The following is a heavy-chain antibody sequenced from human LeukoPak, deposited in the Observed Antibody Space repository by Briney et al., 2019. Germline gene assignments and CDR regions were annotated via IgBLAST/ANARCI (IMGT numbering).Heavy chain of an antibody. CDR2: ISAYNGNT. V-gene: IGHV1-18*01. CDR1: GYTFTSYG. J-gene: IGHJ4*02. CDR3: ATVVDIVATI. Sequence: GASVKVSCKASGYTFTSYGIGWVRQAPGQGLEGMGWISAYNGNTNYAQKLQGRVTMTTDTSTSTAYMELRSLRSDGTAVYYCATVVDIVATIWGQGTLVTVSS. D-gene: IGHD5-12*01.